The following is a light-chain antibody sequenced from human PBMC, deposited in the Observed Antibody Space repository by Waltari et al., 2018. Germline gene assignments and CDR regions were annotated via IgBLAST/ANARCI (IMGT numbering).Light chain of an antibody. CDR1: QSVLYSSNNKNY. Sequence: DIVMTQSPDSLAVSLGERAPINCKSSQSVLYSSNNKNYLAWYQQKPGQPPKLLIHWASTRESGVPDRLSGSGSGTDFTLTISSLQAEDVAVYYCHQYYNIPFTFGPGTKVDIK. CDR3: HQYYNIPFT. J-gene: IGKJ3*01. CDR2: WAS. V-gene: IGKV4-1*01.